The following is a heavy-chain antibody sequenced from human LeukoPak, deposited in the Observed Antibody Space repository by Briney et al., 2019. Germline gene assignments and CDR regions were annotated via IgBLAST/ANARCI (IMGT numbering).Heavy chain of an antibody. CDR2: LGTNTGDP. Sequence: SVKLCRYASGSTFTNYAVTRGRQPPGPGREWLWWLGTNTGDPTYSQGFTGRVVFSLHNSVSKAYLQISGLMADDDAVYYCAREGDSGFDYFDYWGQGTLVTVSS. V-gene: IGHV7-4-1*02. CDR3: AREGDSGFDYFDY. J-gene: IGHJ4*02. D-gene: IGHD6-25*01. CDR1: GSTFTNYA.